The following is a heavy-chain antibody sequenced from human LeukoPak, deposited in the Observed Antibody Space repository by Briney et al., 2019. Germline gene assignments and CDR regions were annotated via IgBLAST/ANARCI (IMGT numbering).Heavy chain of an antibody. J-gene: IGHJ4*02. D-gene: IGHD2-15*01. V-gene: IGHV1-69*13. CDR1: GGTFSSYA. CDR2: IIPIFGTA. CDR3: ARDCSGGSCYDY. Sequence: ASVKVSCKASGGTFSSYAISWVRQAPGQGLEWMGGIIPIFGTANHAQKFQGRVTITADESTSTAYMELSSLRSEDTAVYYCARDCSGGSCYDYWGQGTLVTVSS.